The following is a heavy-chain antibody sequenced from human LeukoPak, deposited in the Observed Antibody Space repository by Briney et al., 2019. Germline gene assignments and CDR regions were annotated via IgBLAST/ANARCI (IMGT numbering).Heavy chain of an antibody. D-gene: IGHD5/OR15-5a*01. Sequence: ASVKVSCKASGYTFTNYYMHWVRQAPGQGLEWRGKINPSGGSTSYAQNFQGRVTMTRDTSTNTIYMELSSLRSEDTAVYYCARDPRGNSVYVFDYWGQGTLVTVSS. CDR3: ARDPRGNSVYVFDY. V-gene: IGHV1-46*01. J-gene: IGHJ4*02. CDR2: INPSGGST. CDR1: GYTFTNYY.